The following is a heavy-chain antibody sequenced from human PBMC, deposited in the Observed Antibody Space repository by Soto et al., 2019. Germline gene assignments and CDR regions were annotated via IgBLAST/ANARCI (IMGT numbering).Heavy chain of an antibody. Sequence: GGSLRLSCAASGFTFSSYSMNWVRQAPGKGLEWVSSISSSSSYIYYANSVKGRFTISRDNAKNSLYLQMNSLRAEDTAVYYCAFTLRYSSGWSKGEYFQHWGQGTLVTVSS. D-gene: IGHD6-19*01. CDR1: GFTFSSYS. V-gene: IGHV3-21*01. CDR3: AFTLRYSSGWSKGEYFQH. CDR2: ISSSSSYI. J-gene: IGHJ1*01.